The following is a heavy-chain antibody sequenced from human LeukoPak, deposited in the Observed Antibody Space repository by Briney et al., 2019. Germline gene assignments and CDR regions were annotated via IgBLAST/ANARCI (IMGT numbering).Heavy chain of an antibody. CDR2: INQDESKT. CDR3: AREYSSSARDY. Sequence: GGSLRFSCAASGFTFSTSWMSWVRQAPGKGLEWVATINQDESKTYYVDSVRGRFTISRDNAKNSLYLQMNSLRADDTAVYFCAREYSSSARDYWGQGTLVTVSS. D-gene: IGHD6-6*01. J-gene: IGHJ4*02. CDR1: GFTFSTSW. V-gene: IGHV3-7*05.